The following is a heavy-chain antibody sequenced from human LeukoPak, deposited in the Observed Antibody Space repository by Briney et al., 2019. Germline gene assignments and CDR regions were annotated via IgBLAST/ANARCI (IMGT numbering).Heavy chain of an antibody. CDR1: GFTFSDYY. V-gene: IGHV3-11*01. CDR2: ISSSGSTI. CDR3: ARDDYYYDSSGYAT. J-gene: IGHJ4*02. D-gene: IGHD3-22*01. Sequence: PGGSLRLSCAASGFTFSDYYMSWIRQAPGKGLEWVSYISSSGSTIYYADSVKGRFTISRDNAKNSLYLQMNSLRAEDTAVYYCARDDYYYDSSGYATWGQGTLVTVSS.